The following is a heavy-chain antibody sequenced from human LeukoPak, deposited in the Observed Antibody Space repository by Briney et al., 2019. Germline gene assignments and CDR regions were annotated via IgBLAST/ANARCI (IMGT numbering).Heavy chain of an antibody. J-gene: IGHJ6*02. CDR1: GFSFSGYW. CDR3: AMAYNYGMDI. CDR2: INQDGSKK. V-gene: IGHV3-7*03. Sequence: GGSLRLSCTASGFSFSGYWMTWVRQTPGKGLEWVANINQDGSKKSYVDSVRGRFTISRDNAQKSLYLQMNTLRAEDTAVYYCAMAYNYGMDIWGQGTAVTVS.